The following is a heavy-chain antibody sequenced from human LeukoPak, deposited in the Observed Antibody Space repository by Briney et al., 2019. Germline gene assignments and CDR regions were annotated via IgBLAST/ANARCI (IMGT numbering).Heavy chain of an antibody. CDR3: ARGVATNRYYFDY. V-gene: IGHV1-3*01. Sequence: ASVKVSCKTSGYTFTNYAMHWVRQAPGQRPEWMGWINAGNGNTKYSQKFQGRVTITRDTSASTAYMELSSLRSEDTAVYSCARGVATNRYYFDYWGQGTLVTVSS. D-gene: IGHD5-12*01. J-gene: IGHJ4*02. CDR1: GYTFTNYA. CDR2: INAGNGNT.